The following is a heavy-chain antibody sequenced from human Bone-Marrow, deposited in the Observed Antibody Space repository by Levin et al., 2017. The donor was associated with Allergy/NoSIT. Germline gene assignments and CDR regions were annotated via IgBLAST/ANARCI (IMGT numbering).Heavy chain of an antibody. CDR2: IIPIFGTT. CDR3: ESPTPDYGDYENYFDY. CDR1: GGTLSSYP. J-gene: IGHJ4*02. Sequence: KISCKAYGGTLSSYPINWVRQAPGQGLEWMGGIIPIFGTTNYAQKFQGRVTITADKSTNTAYMELSSLRSEDTDVYYCESPTPDYGDYENYFDYWGQGTLVTVSS. V-gene: IGHV1-69*06. D-gene: IGHD4-17*01.